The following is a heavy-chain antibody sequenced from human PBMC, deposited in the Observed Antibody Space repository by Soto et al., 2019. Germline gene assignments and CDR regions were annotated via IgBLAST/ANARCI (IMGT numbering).Heavy chain of an antibody. D-gene: IGHD6-19*01. V-gene: IGHV3-30*18. J-gene: IGHJ6*02. Sequence: QVQLVESGGGGVQPGRSLRLSCAASGCTFSSYGMHWVRQAPGKGLEWVAVISYDGRNKYYADSVKGRFTISRDNSKNTLYLQMSSLRAEDTAVYYCVKDGSSGWPYYYGLDVWGQVTTVTVSS. CDR3: VKDGSSGWPYYYGLDV. CDR1: GCTFSSYG. CDR2: ISYDGRNK.